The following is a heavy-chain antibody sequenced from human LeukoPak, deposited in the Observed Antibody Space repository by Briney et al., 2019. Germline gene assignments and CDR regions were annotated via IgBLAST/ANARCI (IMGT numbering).Heavy chain of an antibody. J-gene: IGHJ3*02. Sequence: ASVTVSCKASGYTFTDYYMHWVRQAPGQGLEWMGWINPNSGGTNYAQKLQGRVTMTRDTSISTAYMELSRLRSDDTAVYYCARANVDYGDYGDAFDIWGRGTMVTVSS. CDR1: GYTFTDYY. V-gene: IGHV1-2*02. CDR3: ARANVDYGDYGDAFDI. CDR2: INPNSGGT. D-gene: IGHD4-17*01.